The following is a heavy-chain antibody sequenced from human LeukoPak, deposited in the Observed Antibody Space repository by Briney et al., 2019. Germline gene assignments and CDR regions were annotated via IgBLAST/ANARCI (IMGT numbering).Heavy chain of an antibody. CDR3: ASTALAGRYLDH. J-gene: IGHJ4*02. V-gene: IGHV6-1*01. CDR2: TYYRSKWNY. Sequence: SQTLSLTCGISGDSVSSNSAAWNRIRQSPSRGLEWLGRTYYRSKWNYDYAVSVKSRININPDTSKNQFSLQLNSVTPEDTAVYYCASTALAGRYLDHWDRGTLVTVSS. CDR1: GDSVSSNSAA. D-gene: IGHD6-13*01.